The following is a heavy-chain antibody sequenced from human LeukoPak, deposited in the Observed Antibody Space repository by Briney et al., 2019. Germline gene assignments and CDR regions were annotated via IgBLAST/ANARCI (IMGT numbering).Heavy chain of an antibody. V-gene: IGHV1-46*01. CDR2: INPSGGST. CDR1: GYTFTSYY. CDR3: AGAAESNAFDT. J-gene: IGHJ3*02. Sequence: ASVKVSCKASGYTFTSYYMHWVRQAPGQGLEWMGIINPSGGSTSYAQKFQGRVTMTRDTSTSTVYMELSSLRSEDTAVYYCAGAAESNAFDTWGQGTMVTVSS.